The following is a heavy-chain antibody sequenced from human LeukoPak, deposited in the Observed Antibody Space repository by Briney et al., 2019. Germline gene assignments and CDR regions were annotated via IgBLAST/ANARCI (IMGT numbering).Heavy chain of an antibody. CDR1: GLTFSSSW. CDR3: AREYSSSSVLYYYYGMDV. Sequence: GGSLRLSCAVSGLTFSSSWMDWVRQAPGKGLEWVANIKQDGSEKYYVDSVKGRFTISRDNAKNSLYLQMNSLRAEDTAVYYCAREYSSSSVLYYYYGMDVWGQGTTVTVSS. V-gene: IGHV3-7*01. J-gene: IGHJ6*02. CDR2: IKQDGSEK. D-gene: IGHD6-6*01.